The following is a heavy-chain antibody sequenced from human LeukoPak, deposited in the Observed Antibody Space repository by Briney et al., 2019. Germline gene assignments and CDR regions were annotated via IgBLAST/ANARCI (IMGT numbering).Heavy chain of an antibody. CDR2: IRGSGDVT. Sequence: PGGSLRLSCEASGFTFSNNVMNWVRQAPGKGLEWVSSIRGSGDVTYYADSVKCRFTISRDNSKNTLFLQMNDLTREDTAIFYCTRRGGSDGWGAFDVWGQGTMVTVSS. D-gene: IGHD5-24*01. CDR3: TRRGGSDGWGAFDV. J-gene: IGHJ3*01. V-gene: IGHV3-23*01. CDR1: GFTFSNNV.